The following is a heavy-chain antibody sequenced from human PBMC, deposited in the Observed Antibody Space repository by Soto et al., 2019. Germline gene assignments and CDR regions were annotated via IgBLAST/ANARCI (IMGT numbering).Heavy chain of an antibody. J-gene: IGHJ4*02. Sequence: QVQLVQSGAEVKKPGASVKVSCKASGYTFTSYAMHWVRQAPGQRLEWMGWINAGNGNTKYSQKFQGRVTITRDTSAITAYMELSSLRSEDTAVYYCARTSGYYVYDYWGQGTLVTVSS. CDR3: ARTSGYYVYDY. D-gene: IGHD3-22*01. V-gene: IGHV1-3*01. CDR2: INAGNGNT. CDR1: GYTFTSYA.